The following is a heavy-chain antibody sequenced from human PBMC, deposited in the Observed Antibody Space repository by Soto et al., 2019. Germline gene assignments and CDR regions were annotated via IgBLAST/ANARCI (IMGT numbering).Heavy chain of an antibody. D-gene: IGHD1-1*01. CDR1: QFTFSTFS. J-gene: IGHJ4*02. CDR3: ARDLRYTRYFDY. Sequence: PAESLTPSCPASQFTFSTFSMNCVRPAAGKGLVWVSSSSDGSGLIYYARSVKGRFTITRDDDKKSLSLQMDSMRADYWAGYYCARDLRYTRYFDYWGQGTLVTVSS. CDR2: SSDGSGLI. V-gene: IGHV3-21*01.